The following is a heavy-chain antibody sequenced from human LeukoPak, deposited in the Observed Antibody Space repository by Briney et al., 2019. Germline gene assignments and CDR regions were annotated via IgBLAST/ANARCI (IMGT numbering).Heavy chain of an antibody. Sequence: GGSLRLSCTGSGFTFSNYAMSWVRQAPGKGPEWVSAISGGGGNTYYAGSVKGRFTISRDDSKNTFFLQMNSLRVEDTAVYYCANSPYVGDHGGPSAWGQGTLVTVSS. CDR3: ANSPYVGDHGGPSA. CDR1: GFTFSNYA. CDR2: ISGGGGNT. V-gene: IGHV3-23*01. D-gene: IGHD4-23*01. J-gene: IGHJ5*02.